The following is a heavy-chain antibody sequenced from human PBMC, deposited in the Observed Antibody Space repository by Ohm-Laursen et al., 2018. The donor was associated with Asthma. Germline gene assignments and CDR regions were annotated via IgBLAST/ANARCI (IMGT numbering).Heavy chain of an antibody. CDR3: AKGRGSSSLRGAADS. CDR2: ITSGDST. J-gene: IGHJ4*02. Sequence: SLRLSCSASGVSPSNFVMNWVRQAPGKGLEWVSGITSGDSTDYGDSVKGRFTIYRDNSKNTVYLAMNSLRPEDTAVYYCAKGRGSSSLRGAADSWGQGTLVTVSS. D-gene: IGHD2-2*01. CDR1: GVSPSNFV. V-gene: IGHV3-23*02.